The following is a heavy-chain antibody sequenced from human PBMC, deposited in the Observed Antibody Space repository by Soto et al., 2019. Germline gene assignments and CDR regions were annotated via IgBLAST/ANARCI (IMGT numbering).Heavy chain of an antibody. CDR1: GGTFSSYA. V-gene: IGHV1-69*01. J-gene: IGHJ2*01. CDR3: ARGGIEYSSENWYFDL. Sequence: QVQLVQSGAEVKKPGSSVKVSCKASGGTFSSYAISWVRQAPGQGLEWMGGIIPIFGTANYAQKFQGRVTSTADESTGTAYMELSSLRSEDTAVYYCARGGIEYSSENWYFDLWGRGTLVTVSS. CDR2: IIPIFGTA. D-gene: IGHD6-6*01.